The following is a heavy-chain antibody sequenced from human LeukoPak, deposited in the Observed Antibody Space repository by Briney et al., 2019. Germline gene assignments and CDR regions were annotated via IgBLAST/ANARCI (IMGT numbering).Heavy chain of an antibody. D-gene: IGHD3-22*01. CDR3: AKESNPYYYDRGGYYD. J-gene: IGHJ4*02. V-gene: IGHV3-30*18. Sequence: PGGSLRLSCAASGFTFSTHGMHWVRQAPGKGLEWVAVISYDGSNKYYGDSVKGRFTISRDNSKNTLYLQMNSLRAEDMAVYYCAKESNPYYYDRGGYYDWGQGTLVTVSS. CDR2: ISYDGSNK. CDR1: GFTFSTHG.